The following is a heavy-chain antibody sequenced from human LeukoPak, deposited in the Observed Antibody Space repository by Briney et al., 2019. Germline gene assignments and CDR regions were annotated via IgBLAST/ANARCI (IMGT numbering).Heavy chain of an antibody. J-gene: IGHJ3*02. CDR3: AKSNGYGLVDI. CDR1: GGSFSGYY. V-gene: IGHV4-34*01. CDR2: INHSGST. D-gene: IGHD3-10*01. Sequence: SETLSLTCAVYGGSFSGYYWSWIRQPPGKGLEWIGEINHSGSTNYNPSLKSRVTISVDKSKNQFSLKLNSVTAADTAVYYCAKSNGYGLVDIWGQGTMVTVSS.